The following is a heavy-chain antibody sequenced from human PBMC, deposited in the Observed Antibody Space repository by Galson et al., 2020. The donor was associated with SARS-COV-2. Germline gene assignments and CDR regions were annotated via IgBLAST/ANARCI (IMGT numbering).Heavy chain of an antibody. V-gene: IGHV4-34*01. CDR2: INLTGSI. Sequence: SKPLSLTRAVYGESFNGHYWSWIRQPPGKGLEWIGEINLTGSIHYSPSLKSRITISADTSQNQFSLKLSSVTAADTGVYFCAGGRRQVNMVLMFVSSGAFYFDSWGQGTLVTVSS. D-gene: IGHD2-8*01. CDR1: GESFNGHY. CDR3: AGGRRQVNMVLMFVSSGAFYFDS. J-gene: IGHJ4*02.